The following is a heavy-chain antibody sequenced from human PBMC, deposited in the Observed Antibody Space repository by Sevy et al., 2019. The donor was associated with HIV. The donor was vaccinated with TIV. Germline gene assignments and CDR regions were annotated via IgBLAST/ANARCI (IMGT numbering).Heavy chain of an antibody. Sequence: GGSLRLSCAASGFTFSSYSMNWVRQAPGKGLEWVSSISSSSSSYIYYADSVKGRFTISRDNAKNSLYLQMNSLRAEDTAVYYCARIEGITGTFGYYYYGMDVWGQGTTVTVSS. CDR1: GFTFSSYS. CDR2: ISSSSSSYI. V-gene: IGHV3-21*01. D-gene: IGHD1-7*01. J-gene: IGHJ6*02. CDR3: ARIEGITGTFGYYYYGMDV.